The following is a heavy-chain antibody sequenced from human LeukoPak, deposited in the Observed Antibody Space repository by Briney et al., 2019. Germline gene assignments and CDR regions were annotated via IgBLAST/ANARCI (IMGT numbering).Heavy chain of an antibody. V-gene: IGHV4-39*01. CDR1: GGSISSSSYY. Sequence: PSETLSLTCTVSGGSISSSSYYWGWIRQPPGKGLEWIGSIYYSGSTYYNPSLKSRVTISVDTSKNQFSLKLSSVTAADTAVYYCARRYCSSTSCYTEDFFDYWGQGTLVTVSS. CDR2: IYYSGST. D-gene: IGHD2-2*02. CDR3: ARRYCSSTSCYTEDFFDY. J-gene: IGHJ4*02.